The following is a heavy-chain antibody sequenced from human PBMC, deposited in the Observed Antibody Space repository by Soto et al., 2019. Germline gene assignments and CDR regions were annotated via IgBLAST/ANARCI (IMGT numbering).Heavy chain of an antibody. J-gene: IGHJ3*02. D-gene: IGHD3-10*02. CDR2: ISYDGSNK. Sequence: LRLSWAASGFTFSSYAMHWVRQAPGKGLEWVAVISYDGSNKYYADSVKGRFTISRDNSKNTLYLQMNSLRAEDTAVYYCVADYVATDTFDIWGRGTMVTVSS. CDR1: GFTFSSYA. V-gene: IGHV3-30-3*01. CDR3: VADYVATDTFDI.